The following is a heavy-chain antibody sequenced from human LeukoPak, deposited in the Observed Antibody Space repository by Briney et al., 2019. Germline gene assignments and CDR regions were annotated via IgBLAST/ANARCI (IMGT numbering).Heavy chain of an antibody. CDR2: IGSAGNPI. J-gene: IGHJ4*02. CDR1: GFTFSGYI. D-gene: IGHD6-19*01. Sequence: GGSLRLSCAASGFTFSGYIMNWVRQAPGKGLEWVSFIGSAGNPIYYADSVKGRFTVSRDNAKNSLYLQMNSLRAEDTAVYYCARDQWLDYWGQGTLVTVSS. V-gene: IGHV3-48*01. CDR3: ARDQWLDY.